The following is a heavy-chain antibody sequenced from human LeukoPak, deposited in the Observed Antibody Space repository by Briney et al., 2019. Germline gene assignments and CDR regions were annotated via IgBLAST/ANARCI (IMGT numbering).Heavy chain of an antibody. D-gene: IGHD3-10*01. Sequence: PGGSLRLSCAASGFTFSSYGMHWVRQAPGKGLEGVAVIWYDGSNKYYADSVKGRFTISRDNSKNTLYLQMNSLRAEDTAVYYCARALMVSYYGMDVWGKGTTVTVSS. CDR2: IWYDGSNK. V-gene: IGHV3-33*01. CDR3: ARALMVSYYGMDV. J-gene: IGHJ6*04. CDR1: GFTFSSYG.